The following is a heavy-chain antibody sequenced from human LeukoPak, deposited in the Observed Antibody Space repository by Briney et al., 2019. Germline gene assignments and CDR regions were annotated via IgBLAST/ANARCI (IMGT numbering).Heavy chain of an antibody. CDR2: ISGSGGST. V-gene: IGHV3-23*01. J-gene: IGHJ4*02. D-gene: IGHD3-16*02. CDR3: ARGTDYDYVWGSYRFDY. CDR1: GFTFSSYA. Sequence: PGGSLRLSCAASGFTFSSYAMSWVRQAPGKGLEWVSAISGSGGSTYYADSVKGRFTISRDNSKNSLYLQMNSLRAEDTAVYYCARGTDYDYVWGSYRFDYWGQGTLVTVSS.